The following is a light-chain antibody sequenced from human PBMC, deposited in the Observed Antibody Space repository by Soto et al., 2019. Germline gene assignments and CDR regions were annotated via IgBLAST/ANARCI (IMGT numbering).Light chain of an antibody. CDR3: AAWDDSLNGVV. V-gene: IGLV1-44*01. CDR1: SSNIGGNP. J-gene: IGLJ2*01. CDR2: SNN. Sequence: QSVLTQPPSASGTPGQRVTISCYGSSSNIGGNPVNWYQQLPGTAPKLLIYSNNQRPSGVPDRFSGSKSGTSASLAISGLQSEDEADYYCAAWDDSLNGVVFGGGTKLTVL.